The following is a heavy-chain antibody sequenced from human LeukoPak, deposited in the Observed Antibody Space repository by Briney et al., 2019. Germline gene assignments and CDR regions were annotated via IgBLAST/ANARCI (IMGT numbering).Heavy chain of an antibody. CDR2: IWHDGSNK. D-gene: IGHD3-10*01. J-gene: IGHJ4*02. CDR1: GFTFSSYG. Sequence: GGSLRLSCAASGFTFSSYGMHWVRQAPGKGLEWVAVIWHDGSNKYYADSVKGRFTISRDNSKNTLYLQMNSLRAEDTAVYYCARGEYYYGSGSYYEDLDYWGQGTLVTVSS. CDR3: ARGEYYYGSGSYYEDLDY. V-gene: IGHV3-33*01.